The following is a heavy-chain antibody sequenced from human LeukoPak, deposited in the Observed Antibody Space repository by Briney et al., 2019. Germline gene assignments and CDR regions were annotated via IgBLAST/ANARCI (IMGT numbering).Heavy chain of an antibody. D-gene: IGHD5-18*01. CDR3: ARDGASRYSYGLYYFDY. V-gene: IGHV3-7*03. Sequence: GGSLRLSCAASGFTFSSYWMSWVRQAPGKGLEWVANIKQDGSEKYYVDSVKGRFTISRDNAKNSLYLQMNSLRAEDTAVYYCARDGASRYSYGLYYFDYWGQGTLVTVSS. CDR1: GFTFSSYW. CDR2: IKQDGSEK. J-gene: IGHJ4*02.